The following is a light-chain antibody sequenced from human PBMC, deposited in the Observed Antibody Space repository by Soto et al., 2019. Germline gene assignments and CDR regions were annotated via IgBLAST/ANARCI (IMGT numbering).Light chain of an antibody. J-gene: IGLJ2*01. CDR3: GTWDNSLSAVI. CDR2: DNK. CDR1: GSNIGNNY. V-gene: IGLV1-51*01. Sequence: QSALTQPPSVSAAPGQKVTISCSGSGSNIGNNYVSWYQQLPGTAPKLLIYDNKKRPSGTPDRFSGSKSITSATLDITGLQTGDEADYYCGTWDNSLSAVIFGGGTKLTVL.